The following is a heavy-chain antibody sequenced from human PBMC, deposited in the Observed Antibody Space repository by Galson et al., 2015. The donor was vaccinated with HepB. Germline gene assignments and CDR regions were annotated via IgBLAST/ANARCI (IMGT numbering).Heavy chain of an antibody. Sequence: TLSLTCTVSGGSISSRSYYWSWIRQPAGKGLEWIGRIYSSGSTNYNPSLESRVTISVDTPKNQFSLKLRSVTAADTAVYYCATDQTSYGTTFFDYWAREPWSSSPQ. CDR3: ATDQTSYGTTFFDY. D-gene: IGHD3-10*01. V-gene: IGHV4-61*02. CDR1: GGSISSRSYY. CDR2: IYSSGST. J-gene: IGHJ4*02.